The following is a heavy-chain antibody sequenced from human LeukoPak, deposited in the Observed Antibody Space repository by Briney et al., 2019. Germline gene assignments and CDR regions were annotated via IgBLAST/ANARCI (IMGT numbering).Heavy chain of an antibody. D-gene: IGHD6-19*01. CDR2: ISGGAGSSAGSP. CDR3: AKDGLRYSSGWYDY. J-gene: IGHJ4*02. CDR1: GFTFSSYA. V-gene: IGHV3-23*01. Sequence: PGRSLRLSCAASGFTFSSYAMNWVRQAPGKGLEWVSGISGGAGSSAGSPYYADSVKGRFTISRDNAKNSLYLQMNSLRAEDTALYYCAKDGLRYSSGWYDYWGQGTLVTVSS.